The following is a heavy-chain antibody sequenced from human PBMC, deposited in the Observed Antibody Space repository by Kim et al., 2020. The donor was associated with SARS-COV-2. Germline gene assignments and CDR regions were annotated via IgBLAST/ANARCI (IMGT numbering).Heavy chain of an antibody. CDR3: AAYYYDSSGDYQEGPQDY. J-gene: IGHJ4*02. Sequence: GGSLRLSCAASGFTFSSYAMSWVRQAPGKGLEWVSAISGSGGSTYYADSVKGRFTISRDNSRNTLYLQMNSRRAEDTAVYYCAAYYYDSSGDYQEGPQDYWGQGTLVTVSS. V-gene: IGHV3-23*01. CDR2: ISGSGGST. CDR1: GFTFSSYA. D-gene: IGHD3-22*01.